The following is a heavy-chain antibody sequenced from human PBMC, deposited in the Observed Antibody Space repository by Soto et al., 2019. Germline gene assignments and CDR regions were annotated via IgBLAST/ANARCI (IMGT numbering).Heavy chain of an antibody. J-gene: IGHJ3*02. CDR3: VRDRGYPDSFDI. D-gene: IGHD3-10*01. Sequence: GGALRVSCAASGFNFGPFGMHWVRQAPGKGLVWVSHINSDGTTIVYADSVKGRFTISRDSAKNTLYLQMNSLRVEDTAVYFCVRDRGYPDSFDIWGPGTLVTGSS. CDR1: GFNFGPFG. CDR2: INSDGTTI. V-gene: IGHV3-74*01.